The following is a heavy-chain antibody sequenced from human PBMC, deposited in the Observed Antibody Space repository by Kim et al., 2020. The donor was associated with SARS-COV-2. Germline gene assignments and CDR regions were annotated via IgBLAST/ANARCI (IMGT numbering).Heavy chain of an antibody. CDR2: INHSGST. CDR1: GGSFSGYY. CDR3: ASGGSYYPQSPDAFDI. Sequence: SETLSLTCAVYGGSFSGYYWSWIRQPPGKGLEWIGEINHSGSTNYNPSLKSRVTISVDTSKNQFSLKLSSVTAADTAVYYCASGGSYYPQSPDAFDIWGQGTMVTVSS. J-gene: IGHJ3*02. V-gene: IGHV4-34*01. D-gene: IGHD1-26*01.